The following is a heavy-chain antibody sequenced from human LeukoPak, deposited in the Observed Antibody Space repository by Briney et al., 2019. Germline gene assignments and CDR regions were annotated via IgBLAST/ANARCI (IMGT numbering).Heavy chain of an antibody. CDR3: ARGGIGKVVVAATRGIYYYYYGMDV. V-gene: IGHV4-34*01. CDR1: GGSFSGYY. CDR2: INHSGST. D-gene: IGHD2-15*01. Sequence: SETLSLTCAVYGGSFSGYYWSWIRQPPGKGLEWIGEINHSGSTNYNPSLKSRATISVDTSKNQFSLKLSSVTAADTAVYYCARGGIGKVVVAATRGIYYYYYGMDVWGQGTTVTVSS. J-gene: IGHJ6*02.